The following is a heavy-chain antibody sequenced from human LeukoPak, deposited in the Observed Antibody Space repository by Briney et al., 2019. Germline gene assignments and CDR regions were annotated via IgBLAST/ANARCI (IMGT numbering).Heavy chain of an antibody. CDR1: GYTFTSYY. V-gene: IGHV1-46*01. J-gene: IGHJ4*02. CDR3: ARDRAAGTGYFDY. Sequence: ASVKLSCKASGYTFTSYYMHWVRQAPGQGLEWMGIINPSGGSTSYAQKFQGRVTMTRDMSTSTVCMELSSLRSEDTAVYYCARDRAAGTGYFDYWGQGTLVTVSS. CDR2: INPSGGST. D-gene: IGHD6-13*01.